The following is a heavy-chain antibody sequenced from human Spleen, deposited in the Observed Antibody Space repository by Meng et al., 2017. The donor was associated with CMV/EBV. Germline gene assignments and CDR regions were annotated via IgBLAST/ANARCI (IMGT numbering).Heavy chain of an antibody. V-gene: IGHV3-23*01. CDR1: GFTFSSYW. Sequence: GGSLRLSCAASGFTFSSYWMSWVRQAPGKGLEWVSSLSGSGDSTHYADAVKGRFIISRDNSKNTLSLEMNSLRVEDTAVYYCANGLSIRARPLLYYYGMDVWGQGTTVTVSS. CDR2: LSGSGDST. D-gene: IGHD6-6*01. J-gene: IGHJ6*02. CDR3: ANGLSIRARPLLYYYGMDV.